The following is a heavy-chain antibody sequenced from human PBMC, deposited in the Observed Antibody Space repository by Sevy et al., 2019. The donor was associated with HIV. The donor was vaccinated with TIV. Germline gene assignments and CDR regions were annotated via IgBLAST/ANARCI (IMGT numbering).Heavy chain of an antibody. V-gene: IGHV3-33*01. CDR2: IWYDGSTK. Sequence: GGSLRLSCAASGFTFSDYGMHWVRQTPGKGLEWVAVIWYDGSTKYYADPVKGRFTISRDNSKNTLYLQMNSLRAEDTAVYYCARDKLLPVMVSMVRGALSYYFDYWGQGTLVTVSS. J-gene: IGHJ4*02. D-gene: IGHD3-10*01. CDR1: GFTFSDYG. CDR3: ARDKLLPVMVSMVRGALSYYFDY.